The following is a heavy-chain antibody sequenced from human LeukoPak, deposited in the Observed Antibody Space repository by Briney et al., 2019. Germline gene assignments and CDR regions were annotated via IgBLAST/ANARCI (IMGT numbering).Heavy chain of an antibody. CDR2: ISYDGSNK. Sequence: GGSLRLSCAASGFTFSSYGMHWVSQAPGKGLEWVAVISYDGSNKYYADSVKGRFTISRDNSKNTPYLQMNSLRAEDTAVYYCAKDGSSWYYFDYWGQGALVTVSS. J-gene: IGHJ4*02. D-gene: IGHD6-13*01. V-gene: IGHV3-30*18. CDR1: GFTFSSYG. CDR3: AKDGSSWYYFDY.